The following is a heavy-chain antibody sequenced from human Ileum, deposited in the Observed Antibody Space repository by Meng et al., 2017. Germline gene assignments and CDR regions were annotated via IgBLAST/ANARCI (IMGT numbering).Heavy chain of an antibody. V-gene: IGHV3-49*04. D-gene: IGHD3-3*01. Sequence: GESLKISCSASGFIFGDSAMSWVRQAPGKGLEWVGFIRSKIFGGTPDYAASVKGRFTISRDDSKSIVYLQMNNLETEDTAVYFCTRPARKEATIFGDAFDIWGQGTMVTVSS. CDR1: GFIFGDSA. J-gene: IGHJ3*02. CDR3: TRPARKEATIFGDAFDI. CDR2: IRSKIFGGTP.